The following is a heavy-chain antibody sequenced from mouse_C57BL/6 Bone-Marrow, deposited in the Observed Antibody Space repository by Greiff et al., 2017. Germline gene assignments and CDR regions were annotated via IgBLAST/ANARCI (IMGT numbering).Heavy chain of an antibody. CDR3: ATYYYGSSYPYWYFDV. D-gene: IGHD1-1*01. V-gene: IGHV1-52*01. J-gene: IGHJ1*03. Sequence: QVQLQQPGAELVRPGSSVKLSCKASGYTFTSYWMHWVKQRPIQGLEWIGNIDPSDSETHYNQKFKDKATLTVDKSSSTAYMQLSSLTSEDSAVYYCATYYYGSSYPYWYFDVWGTGTTVTVSS. CDR2: IDPSDSET. CDR1: GYTFTSYW.